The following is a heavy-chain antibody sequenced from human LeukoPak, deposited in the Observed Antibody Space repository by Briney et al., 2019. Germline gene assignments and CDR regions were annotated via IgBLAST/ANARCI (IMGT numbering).Heavy chain of an antibody. CDR2: IKQDGSEK. CDR1: GLTFSSYW. Sequence: PGGSLRLSCAASGLTFSSYWMSWVRQAPGKGLEWVANIKQDGSEKYYVDSVKGRFTISRDNAKNSLYLQMNSLRAEDTAVYYCARDYYGSGSYYNRGFDYWGQGTLVTVSS. J-gene: IGHJ4*02. CDR3: ARDYYGSGSYYNRGFDY. V-gene: IGHV3-7*03. D-gene: IGHD3-10*01.